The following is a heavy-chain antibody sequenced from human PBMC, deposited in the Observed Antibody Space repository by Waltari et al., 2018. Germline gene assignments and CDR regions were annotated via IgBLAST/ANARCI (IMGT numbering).Heavy chain of an antibody. CDR2: IWYDGSNK. D-gene: IGHD2-15*01. Sequence: QVQLVESGGGVVQPGRSLRLSCAASGFTFSSYGMHWVRQAPGKGLEWVAVIWYDGSNKYYADSVKGRLTISRDNSKNTLYLQMNSLRAEDTAVYYCARGEIVVVVAATEYFDYWGQGTLVTVSS. J-gene: IGHJ4*02. CDR1: GFTFSSYG. V-gene: IGHV3-33*01. CDR3: ARGEIVVVVAATEYFDY.